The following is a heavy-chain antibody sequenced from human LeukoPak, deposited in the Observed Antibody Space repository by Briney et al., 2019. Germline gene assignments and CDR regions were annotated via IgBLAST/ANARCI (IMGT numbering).Heavy chain of an antibody. CDR3: AKDPPTVMANAFHI. V-gene: IGHV3-23*01. J-gene: IGHJ3*02. Sequence: PGGSLRLSCAASGFTFISYGMSWVRQAPGKGLEWVSSISAGGGTTYYVDSVKGRFTISRDNSKNTLYLQMNSLRADDTAVYSCAKDPPTVMANAFHIWGQGTMVTVSS. CDR1: GFTFISYG. CDR2: ISAGGGTT. D-gene: IGHD5-18*01.